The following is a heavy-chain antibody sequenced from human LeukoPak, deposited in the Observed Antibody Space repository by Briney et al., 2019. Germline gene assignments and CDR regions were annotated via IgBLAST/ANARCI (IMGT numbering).Heavy chain of an antibody. CDR2: ISSSGSTI. Sequence: PGGSLRLSCAASGFTFSDYYMSWIRQAPGKGLEWVLYISSSGSTIYYADSVKGRFTISRDNAKNSLYLQMNSLRAEDTAVYYCARVGLRLGELSFNAFDIWGQGTMVTVSS. CDR3: ARVGLRLGELSFNAFDI. CDR1: GFTFSDYY. D-gene: IGHD3-16*02. V-gene: IGHV3-11*04. J-gene: IGHJ3*02.